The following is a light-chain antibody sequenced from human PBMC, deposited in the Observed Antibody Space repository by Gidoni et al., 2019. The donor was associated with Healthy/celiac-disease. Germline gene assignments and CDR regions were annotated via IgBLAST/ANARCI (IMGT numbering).Light chain of an antibody. V-gene: IGLV1-44*01. CDR3: AAWDDSLNGSL. CDR2: SNN. J-gene: IGLJ2*01. Sequence: QSVLTQPPSASGTPGQSVTISCSGSSSNIGSNTVNWYQQLPGTAPKHLIYSNNQRPSGVPDRFSGSKSGTSASLAISGLQSEDEADYYCAAWDDSLNGSLFGGGTKLTVL. CDR1: SSNIGSNT.